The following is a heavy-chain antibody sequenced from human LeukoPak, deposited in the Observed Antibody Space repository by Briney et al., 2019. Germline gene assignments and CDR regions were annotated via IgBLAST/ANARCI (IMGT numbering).Heavy chain of an antibody. D-gene: IGHD6-13*01. V-gene: IGHV3-9*01. J-gene: IGHJ4*02. CDR1: GFTFDDYA. Sequence: TGGSLRLSCAASGFTFDDYAMHWVRQAPGKGLEWVSGISWNSGSIGYADSVKGRFTISRDNAKNSLYLQMNSLRAEDTALYYCAKDLPKYSSSCSDYWGQGTLVTVSS. CDR3: AKDLPKYSSSCSDY. CDR2: ISWNSGSI.